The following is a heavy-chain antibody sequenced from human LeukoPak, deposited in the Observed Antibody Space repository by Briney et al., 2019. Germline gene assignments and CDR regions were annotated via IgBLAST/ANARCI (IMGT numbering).Heavy chain of an antibody. D-gene: IGHD5-18*01. CDR3: ARGPYTYGSDYFYGMDV. CDR1: GGSISSYH. J-gene: IGHJ6*02. V-gene: IGHV4-59*01. Sequence: SETLSLTCSVSGGSISSYHWSWIRQPPGRGLEWIAFFFSSGSTIYNPSLWSRVTISIDTSKNQFSLTLTSVTAADTAAYYCARGPYTYGSDYFYGMDVWGQGTTVAVSS. CDR2: FFSSGST.